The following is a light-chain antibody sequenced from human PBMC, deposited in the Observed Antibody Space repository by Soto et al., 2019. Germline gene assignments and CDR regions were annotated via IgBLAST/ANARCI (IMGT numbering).Light chain of an antibody. CDR1: RSVSSTY. Sequence: EIVLTQSPGTLSLSPGERATLSCRASRSVSSTYLAWYQQKPGQAPRLLIYGASSGATGIPDRFSGSGSGTDFTLTISRLEPEDFAVYYCQLYGLSRRYTFGQRTKLEIK. V-gene: IGKV3-20*01. J-gene: IGKJ2*01. CDR3: QLYGLSRRYT. CDR2: GAS.